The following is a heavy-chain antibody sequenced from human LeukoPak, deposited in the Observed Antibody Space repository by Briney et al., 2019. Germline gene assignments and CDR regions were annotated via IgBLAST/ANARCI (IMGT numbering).Heavy chain of an antibody. J-gene: IGHJ5*02. V-gene: IGHV4-59*08. CDR1: GGSISSYY. CDR2: IYYSGST. CDR3: ARHPYSGSYDFRA. D-gene: IGHD1-26*01. Sequence: PSETLSRTCTVSGGSISSYYWSGIRQPPGKGLEWIGYIYYSGSTNYNPSLKSRVTISVDTSKNHFSLKLSSVTAADTAVYYCARHPYSGSYDFRAWGQANLVTVSS.